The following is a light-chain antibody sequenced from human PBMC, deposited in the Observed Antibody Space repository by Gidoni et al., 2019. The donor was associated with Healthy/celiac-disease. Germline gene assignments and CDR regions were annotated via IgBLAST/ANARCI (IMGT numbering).Light chain of an antibody. CDR2: GAS. Sequence: IVLTQSPGTLSLSPGERATLSCRASQSVSSSYFAWYQQKPGQAPRLLIYGASSRATGIPARFSGSGSGTDFTLTISRLDPEDFAVYYCQQYGSSPLTFGGGTKVEIK. V-gene: IGKV3-20*01. CDR3: QQYGSSPLT. CDR1: QSVSSSY. J-gene: IGKJ4*01.